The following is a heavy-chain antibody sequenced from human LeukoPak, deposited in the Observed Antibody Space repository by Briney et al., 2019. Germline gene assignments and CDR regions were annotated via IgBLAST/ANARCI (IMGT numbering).Heavy chain of an antibody. CDR2: IDWDDDK. Sequence: RESGPALVSPTQTLTLTCTFSGFSLTTTEMCVSWIRQPPGKALEWLARIDWDDDKYYSPSLKTRLTISKDTSKNQVVLTMTNMDPVDTATYYCARSRYHYNSDDYYLYYFDYWGQGTLVTVSS. D-gene: IGHD3-22*01. CDR3: ARSRYHYNSDDYYLYYFDY. V-gene: IGHV2-70*11. CDR1: GFSLTTTEMC. J-gene: IGHJ4*02.